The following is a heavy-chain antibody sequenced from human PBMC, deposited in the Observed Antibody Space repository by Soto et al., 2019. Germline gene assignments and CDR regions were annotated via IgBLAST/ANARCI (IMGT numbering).Heavy chain of an antibody. CDR1: SVSNAW. D-gene: IGHD3-3*01. CDR2: IKSKTDGGTT. CDR3: TTEKIFGVVTNARPWHASDI. Sequence: SVSNAWMNWVRQAPGKGLGWVGRIKSKTDGGTTDYAAPVKGRFTISRDDSKNTLYLQMNSLKTEDTAVYYCTTEKIFGVVTNARPWHASDIWGQGTMVTVSS. J-gene: IGHJ3*02. V-gene: IGHV3-15*07.